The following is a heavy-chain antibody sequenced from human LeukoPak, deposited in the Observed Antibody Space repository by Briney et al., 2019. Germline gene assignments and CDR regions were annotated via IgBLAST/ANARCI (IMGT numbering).Heavy chain of an antibody. CDR1: GFTFSSYG. V-gene: IGHV3-30*02. J-gene: IGHJ4*02. D-gene: IGHD2-2*01. CDR3: AKGNQLLLSYYFDF. CDR2: IRYDGSNK. Sequence: PGGSLRLSCAASGFTFSSYGMHWVRQAPGKGLEWVAFIRYDGSNKYYADSVKGRFTISRDNSKNTLYLQMNSLRAEDTAVYYCAKGNQLLLSYYFDFWGQGTLVTVSS.